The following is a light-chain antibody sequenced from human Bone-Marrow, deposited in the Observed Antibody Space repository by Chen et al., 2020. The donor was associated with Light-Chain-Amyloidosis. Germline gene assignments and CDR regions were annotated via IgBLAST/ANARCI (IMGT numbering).Light chain of an antibody. CDR3: QEYGSSPFT. CDR2: SAS. V-gene: IGKV3-20*01. Sequence: EIVLTQSPGTLSLSPGERATLSCRASQSVSSSYLAWYQQKPGQAPRLLVYSASSRATGIPDRFSGSGSGTDFTLTISRLEPEDFAVYYCQEYGSSPFTFGPWTKVDIK. CDR1: QSVSSSY. J-gene: IGKJ3*01.